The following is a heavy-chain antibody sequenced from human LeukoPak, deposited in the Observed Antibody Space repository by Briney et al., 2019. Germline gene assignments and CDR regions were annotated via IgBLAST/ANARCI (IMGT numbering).Heavy chain of an antibody. J-gene: IGHJ4*02. CDR1: GFTFSSYS. CDR3: ARTLVGATRPYYFDY. Sequence: PGGSLRLSCAASGFTFSSYSMNWVRQAPGKGLEWVSYISSSSSTIYYADSVKGRFTISRDNAKNSLYLQMNSLRVEDTAVYYCARTLVGATRPYYFDYWGQGTLVTVSS. V-gene: IGHV3-48*01. CDR2: ISSSSSTI. D-gene: IGHD1-26*01.